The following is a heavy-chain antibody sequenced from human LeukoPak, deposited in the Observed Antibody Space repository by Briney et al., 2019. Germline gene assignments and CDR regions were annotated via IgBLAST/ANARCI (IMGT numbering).Heavy chain of an antibody. CDR2: ISYDGSNK. V-gene: IGHV3-30*18. CDR1: GFTFSSDG. J-gene: IGHJ6*04. CDR3: AKDDERYCTNGVCYPTDV. D-gene: IGHD2-8*01. Sequence: GGSLRLSCAASGFTFSSDGMHGGRQAPGKGLEWVAVISYDGSNKYYADSVKGRFTISRDNSKNTLYLQMTSLRAEDTAVSCCAKDDERYCTNGVCYPTDVWGKRTTVTVYS.